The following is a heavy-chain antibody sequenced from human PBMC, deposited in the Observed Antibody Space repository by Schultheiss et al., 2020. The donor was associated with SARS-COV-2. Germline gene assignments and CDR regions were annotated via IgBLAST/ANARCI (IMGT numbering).Heavy chain of an antibody. D-gene: IGHD4-17*01. J-gene: IGHJ4*02. CDR3: ARDRRGDYYFDY. CDR2: ISGSGGST. Sequence: GESLKISCAATGFTFSSYLMSWVRQAPGKGLEWVSAISGSGGSTYYADSVKGRFTISRDNSKNTLYLQMNSLRAEDTAVYYCARDRRGDYYFDYWGQGTLVTVSS. V-gene: IGHV3-23*01. CDR1: GFTFSSYL.